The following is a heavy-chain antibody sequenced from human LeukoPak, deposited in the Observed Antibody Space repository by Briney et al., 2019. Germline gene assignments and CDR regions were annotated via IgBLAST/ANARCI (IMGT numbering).Heavy chain of an antibody. CDR3: AKDHGIVVTRGDY. J-gene: IGHJ4*02. D-gene: IGHD2-21*01. Sequence: GGSLRLSCAASGFTFSSYSMNWVRQAPGKGLEWVSSISSSSSYIYHADSVKGRFAISRDNAKNSLYLQMNSLRAEDTAVYYCAKDHGIVVTRGDYWGQGTLVTVSS. CDR2: ISSSSSYI. CDR1: GFTFSSYS. V-gene: IGHV3-21*01.